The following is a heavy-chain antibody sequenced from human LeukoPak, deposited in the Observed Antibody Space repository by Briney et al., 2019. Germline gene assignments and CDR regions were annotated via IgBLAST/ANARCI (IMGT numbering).Heavy chain of an antibody. CDR3: ARGSTVTTREYYFDY. D-gene: IGHD4-17*01. Sequence: SETLSLTCTVSGGSITNSNCYWAWIRQPPGGALEWIGSIYYSGSTYYNMSLKSRVTTSLDTSKNQFSLNLNSVTAADTAVYYCARGSTVTTREYYFDYWGQGTLVTVSS. CDR2: IYYSGST. CDR1: GGSITNSNCY. J-gene: IGHJ4*02. V-gene: IGHV4-39*07.